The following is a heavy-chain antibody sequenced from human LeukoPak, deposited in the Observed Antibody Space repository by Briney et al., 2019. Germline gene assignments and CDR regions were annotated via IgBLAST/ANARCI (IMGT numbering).Heavy chain of an antibody. J-gene: IGHJ4*02. Sequence: GGSLILSCAASGFTFSSYSMHWVRQAPGKGLEWVSSISSSSSYIYYADSVKGRFTISRDNSKKTLYLQMTSLRAEDTAVYYCATSHYDSSGYYYAGGDYWGQETMV. CDR3: ATSHYDSSGYYYAGGDY. CDR2: ISSSSSYI. D-gene: IGHD3-22*01. CDR1: GFTFSSYS. V-gene: IGHV3-21*01.